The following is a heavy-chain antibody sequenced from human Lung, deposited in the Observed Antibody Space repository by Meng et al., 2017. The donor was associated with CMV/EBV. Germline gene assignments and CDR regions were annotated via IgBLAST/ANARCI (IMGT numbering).Heavy chain of an antibody. V-gene: IGHV3-74*01. CDR1: GFTLSSYW. CDR2: ISSDGSST. Sequence: GGSLRLXCAASGFTLSSYWMHWVRQAPGKGLVWVSRISSDGSSTIYADSVKGRFTISRDNAKNTLYLQMNSLRGEDTAVYYCARHRADYYFDYWGQGTLVTVSS. J-gene: IGHJ4*02. CDR3: ARHRADYYFDY. D-gene: IGHD2-21*02.